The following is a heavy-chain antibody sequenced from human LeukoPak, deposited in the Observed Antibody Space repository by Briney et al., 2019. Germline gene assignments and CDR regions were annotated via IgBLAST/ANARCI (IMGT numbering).Heavy chain of an antibody. D-gene: IGHD1-1*01. V-gene: IGHV1-2*02. CDR3: VSHHWTTLTMGDY. CDR1: GYTFTGFY. J-gene: IGHJ4*02. CDR2: IDQNSGDT. Sequence: ASVKVSCKTSGYTFTGFYIHWVRQAPAQGLKWMGWIDQNSGDTSYSQLFQGRVTMTRDTSINTAYLEINNLRFDDTAVYYCVSHHWTTLTMGDYWGQGTLVTVSS.